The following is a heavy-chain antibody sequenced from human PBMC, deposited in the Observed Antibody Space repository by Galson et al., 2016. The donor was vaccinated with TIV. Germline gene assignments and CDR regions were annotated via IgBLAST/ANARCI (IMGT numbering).Heavy chain of an antibody. Sequence: SLRLSCAASGFSSSTSGINWVRQAPGKGLEWLAMIKEDGSEKDYVDSVKGRFTISRDAASDSVYLQMNSLRAEDTAVYYCARGSGWTHDYWGQGTLVTVSS. CDR3: ARGSGWTHDY. V-gene: IGHV3-7*04. J-gene: IGHJ4*02. CDR2: IKEDGSEK. D-gene: IGHD6-19*01. CDR1: GFSSSTSG.